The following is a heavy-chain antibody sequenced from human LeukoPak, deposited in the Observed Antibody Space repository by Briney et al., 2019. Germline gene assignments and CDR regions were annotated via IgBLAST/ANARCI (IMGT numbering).Heavy chain of an antibody. Sequence: GGSLRLSCEASGFTFNNYAMSWVRQAPGKGLDWVSTITSSGGNTYYADSVKGRFTISRDNAKNSLYLQMNSLRAEDTAVYYCAELGITMIGGVWGKGTTVTISS. CDR3: AELGITMIGGV. CDR2: ITSSGGNT. J-gene: IGHJ6*04. CDR1: GFTFNNYA. D-gene: IGHD3-10*02. V-gene: IGHV3-23*01.